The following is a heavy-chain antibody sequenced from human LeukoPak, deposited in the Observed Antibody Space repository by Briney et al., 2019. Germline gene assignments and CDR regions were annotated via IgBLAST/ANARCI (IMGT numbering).Heavy chain of an antibody. CDR2: IRYDGSNK. Sequence: PGGSLRLSCAASGFTFSSYGMHWVRQAPGKGLEWVAFIRYDGSNKYYADSVKGRFTISRDNSKNTLYLQMNSLGAEDTAVYYCAKDMAVAAHDAFDIWGQGTMVTVSS. CDR1: GFTFSSYG. V-gene: IGHV3-30*02. D-gene: IGHD6-19*01. CDR3: AKDMAVAAHDAFDI. J-gene: IGHJ3*02.